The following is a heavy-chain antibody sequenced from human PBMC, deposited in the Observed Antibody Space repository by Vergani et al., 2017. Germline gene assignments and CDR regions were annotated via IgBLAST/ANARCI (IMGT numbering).Heavy chain of an antibody. V-gene: IGHV4-61*02. J-gene: IGHJ5*02. D-gene: IGHD3/OR15-3a*01. CDR3: ARRETRTDWFDP. CDR2: VYPSGTT. Sequence: QVQLHESGPGLVKPSETLSLICSVSGVSMQSSSFYWTWIRQTGERKLEWMGRVYPSGTTNYNPSLNVLGTIFVDKSKNLLFLSLNSVTDADSAVYYCARRETRTDWFDPWGQGTLVTVSS. CDR1: GVSMQSSSFY.